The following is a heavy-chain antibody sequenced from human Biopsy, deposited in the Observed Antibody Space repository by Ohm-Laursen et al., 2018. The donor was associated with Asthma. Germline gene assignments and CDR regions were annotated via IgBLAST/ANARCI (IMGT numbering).Heavy chain of an antibody. D-gene: IGHD3-10*01. CDR2: IYHSGNT. CDR1: GGSISSSNW. V-gene: IGHV4-4*03. CDR3: ARAVDYSHYYGIDV. Sequence: PGTLSLTCAVSGGSISSSNWWSWVRQPPGKGLEWSGEIYHSGNTNDNASLKSRVTISVDKSKNQFSLKLSSVTAADTAVYYCARAVDYSHYYGIDVWGQGTTVTVS. J-gene: IGHJ6*02.